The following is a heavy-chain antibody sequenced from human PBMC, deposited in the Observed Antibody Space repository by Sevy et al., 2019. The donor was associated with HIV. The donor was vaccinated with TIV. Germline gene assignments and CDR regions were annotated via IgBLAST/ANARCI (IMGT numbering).Heavy chain of an antibody. CDR1: GYSISSGYY. V-gene: IGHV4-38-2*02. Sequence: SETLSLTCAVSGYSISSGYYWGWIRQPPGKGLEWIGSIYHSGSTYYNPSLKSRVTISVDTSKNQFSLKLGSVTAADTAVYYCARDRANTMVRGLNNWFDPWGQGTLVTVSS. CDR2: IYHSGST. D-gene: IGHD3-10*01. CDR3: ARDRANTMVRGLNNWFDP. J-gene: IGHJ5*02.